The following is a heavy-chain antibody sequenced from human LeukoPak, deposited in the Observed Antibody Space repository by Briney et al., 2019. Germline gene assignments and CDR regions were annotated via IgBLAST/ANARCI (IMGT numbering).Heavy chain of an antibody. CDR1: GFTFSSYG. J-gene: IGHJ4*02. CDR2: ISYDGSNK. V-gene: IGHV3-30*18. D-gene: IGHD5-18*01. Sequence: GGSLRLSCAASGFTFSSYGMHWVRQAPGKGLEWVAVISYDGSNKYYADSVKGRFTISRDNSKNTLYLQMNSLRAEDTAVYYCAKDHGYSYGYYFDYWGQGTLGTVSS. CDR3: AKDHGYSYGYYFDY.